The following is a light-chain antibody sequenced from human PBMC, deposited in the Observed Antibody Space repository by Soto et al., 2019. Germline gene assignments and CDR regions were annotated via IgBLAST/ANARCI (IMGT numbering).Light chain of an antibody. CDR3: LQQNDYPPT. CDR2: AAS. CDR1: QDIRND. Sequence: DIQMTQSPSSLSASVGDRVTITCRASQDIRNDLGWYQQKLGKAPKRLIYAASSLQSGVPSRFSGSGSGTEFTLTISSLQPEHYATYYCLQQNDYPPTFGQGTKVEI. V-gene: IGKV1-17*01. J-gene: IGKJ1*01.